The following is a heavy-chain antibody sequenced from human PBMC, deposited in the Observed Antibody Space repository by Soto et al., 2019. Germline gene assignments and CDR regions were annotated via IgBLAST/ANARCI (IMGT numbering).Heavy chain of an antibody. J-gene: IGHJ4*02. CDR3: ASRKSSPYFDY. D-gene: IGHD3-10*01. V-gene: IGHV4-39*01. Sequence: SETLSVTCTVSGGYISSNKYFWAWIRQPPGKGLEGIGNIYYSGTTYYNPSLKSRLTISVDTSKHQFSLKLSSVTAADSAVYYCASRKSSPYFDYWGQGTLVTVSS. CDR2: IYYSGTT. CDR1: GGYISSNKYF.